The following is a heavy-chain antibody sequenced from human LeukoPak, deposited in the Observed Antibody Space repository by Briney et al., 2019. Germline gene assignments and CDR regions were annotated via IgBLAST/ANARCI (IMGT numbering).Heavy chain of an antibody. CDR1: GYTFTGYY. CDR3: AREAARPSRWFDP. D-gene: IGHD6-6*01. J-gene: IGHJ5*02. CDR2: TNPNSGGT. Sequence: GASVKVSCKASGYTFTGYYMHWVRQAPGQGLEWMGWTNPNSGGTNYAQKFQGRVTMTRDTSISTAYMELSRLRSDDTAVYYCAREAARPSRWFDPWGQGTLVTVSS. V-gene: IGHV1-2*02.